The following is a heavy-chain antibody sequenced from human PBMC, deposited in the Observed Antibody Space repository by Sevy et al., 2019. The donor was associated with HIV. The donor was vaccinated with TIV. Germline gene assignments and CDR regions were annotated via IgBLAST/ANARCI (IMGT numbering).Heavy chain of an antibody. D-gene: IGHD3-22*01. CDR1: GYTCTSYA. J-gene: IGHJ3*02. V-gene: IGHV7-4-1*02. CDR2: INTNTGNP. CDR3: ARVPIVVVENGGSSWAFDI. Sequence: ASVKVSCKASGYTCTSYAMNWVRQAPGQGLEWMGWINTNTGNPTYAQGFTGRFVFSLDTSVSTAYLQISSLKAEDTAVYYCARVPIVVVENGGSSWAFDIWGQGTMVTVSS.